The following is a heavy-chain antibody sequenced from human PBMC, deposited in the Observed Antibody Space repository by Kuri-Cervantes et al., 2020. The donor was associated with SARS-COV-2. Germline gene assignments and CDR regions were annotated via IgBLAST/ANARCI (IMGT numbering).Heavy chain of an antibody. CDR3: ARDCTSFGYSYGHAFDI. CDR2: MNPNSGGT. V-gene: IGHV1-2*02. D-gene: IGHD5-18*01. J-gene: IGHJ3*02. Sequence: ASVKVSCKASGYTFTSYDINWVRQATGQGLEWMGWMNPNSGGTNYAQKFQGRVTMTRDTSISTAYMELSRLRSDDTAVYYCARDCTSFGYSYGHAFDIWGQGTMVTVSS. CDR1: GYTFTSYD.